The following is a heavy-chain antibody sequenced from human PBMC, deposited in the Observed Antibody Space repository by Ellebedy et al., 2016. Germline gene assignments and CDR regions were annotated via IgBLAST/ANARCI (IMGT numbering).Heavy chain of an antibody. J-gene: IGHJ4*02. Sequence: ASVKVSCKASGYTFTGYYMHWVRQAPGQGLEWMGWINPNSGGTGYGQKFQGRVTMTRNTSISTAYMELSSLRSEDTAVYYCARHGDYGGIGDYWGQGTLVTVSS. CDR1: GYTFTGYY. D-gene: IGHD4-23*01. V-gene: IGHV1-2*02. CDR3: ARHGDYGGIGDY. CDR2: INPNSGGT.